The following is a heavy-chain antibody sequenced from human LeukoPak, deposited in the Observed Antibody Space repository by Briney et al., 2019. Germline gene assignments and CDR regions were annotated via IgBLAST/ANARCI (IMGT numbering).Heavy chain of an antibody. CDR1: GFTFSSYR. D-gene: IGHD3-10*01. CDR3: TRGSYYYY. V-gene: IGHV3-48*01. CDR2: IGSSSSTI. J-gene: IGHJ4*02. Sequence: PGGSLRLSCAVSGFTFSSYRMNWVRQAPGKGLEWISYIGSSSSTIYYTDSVKGRFTVSRDNAKNSLYLQMNSLRAEDTAVYYCTRGSYYYYWGQGTLVTVSS.